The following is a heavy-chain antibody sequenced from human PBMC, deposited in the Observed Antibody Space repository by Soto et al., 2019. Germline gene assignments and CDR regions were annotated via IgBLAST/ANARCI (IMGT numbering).Heavy chain of an antibody. V-gene: IGHV3-30-3*01. CDR3: ERAPRYCSGNSCYTDY. D-gene: IGHD2-15*01. Sequence: QVQLVESGGDVVQPGRSLRLSCAASGFTFSIYARHWVRQAPGKGLEWVAVISNDGSNKYYADSVKGRFTISRDNSRNTLYLQMNSLGAEDTAVNYCERAPRYCSGNSCYTDYWGQGTLVTVSS. J-gene: IGHJ4*02. CDR2: ISNDGSNK. CDR1: GFTFSIYA.